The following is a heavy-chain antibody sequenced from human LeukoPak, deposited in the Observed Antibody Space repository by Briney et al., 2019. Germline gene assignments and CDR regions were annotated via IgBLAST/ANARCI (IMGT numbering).Heavy chain of an antibody. J-gene: IGHJ2*01. V-gene: IGHV4-38-2*02. CDR2: IYYSGST. CDR1: GYSISSGYF. D-gene: IGHD3-10*01. CDR3: ARTVRGVLPWYFDL. Sequence: SETLSLTCTVSGYSISSGYFWGWIRQPPGKGLEWIGSIYYSGSTYYNPSLKSRVTISVDTSKNQFSLKLSSVTAADTAVYYCARTVRGVLPWYFDLWGRGTLVTVSS.